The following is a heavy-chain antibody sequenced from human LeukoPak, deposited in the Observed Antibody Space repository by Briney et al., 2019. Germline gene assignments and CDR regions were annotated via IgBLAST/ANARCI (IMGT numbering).Heavy chain of an antibody. CDR1: GFTFGDYA. J-gene: IGHJ4*02. Sequence: GGSLRLSCTASGFTFGDYALSWVRQAPGKGLEWVGFIRNKASGGTTDYAASVRGRFTISRDDSKSIAYLPMNSLKIEDTAVYYCTRECCDWDVNFDYWGQGTLVTVSS. CDR3: TRECCDWDVNFDY. D-gene: IGHD2-21*02. V-gene: IGHV3-49*04. CDR2: IRNKASGGTT.